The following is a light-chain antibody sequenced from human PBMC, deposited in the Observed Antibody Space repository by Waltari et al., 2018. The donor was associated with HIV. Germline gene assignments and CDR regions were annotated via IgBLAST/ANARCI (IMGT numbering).Light chain of an antibody. CDR3: AAWDDSLSV. Sequence: QSVLTQPPSASGTPGQRVTIPCSGCSPNLGSNYVYWYQQLPGTAPNLLIYRNNQRPSGVPDRFSGSKSGTSASLAISGLRSEDEADYYCAAWDDSLSVFGTGTKVTVL. CDR2: RNN. J-gene: IGLJ1*01. CDR1: SPNLGSNY. V-gene: IGLV1-47*01.